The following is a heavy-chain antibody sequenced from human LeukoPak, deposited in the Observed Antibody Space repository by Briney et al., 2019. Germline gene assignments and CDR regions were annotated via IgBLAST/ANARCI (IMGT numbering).Heavy chain of an antibody. CDR3: ARQHCSGGDCYFFD. D-gene: IGHD2-21*02. CDR1: GFTFSSYG. V-gene: IGHV3-33*01. CDR2: IWYDGNNK. Sequence: GGSLRLSCAASGFTFSSYGMHWVRQAPGKGLEWVALIWYDGNNKYYADSVKGRFTISRDNSKNTLYLQLNSLRAEDTAVYYCARQHCSGGDCYFFDWGQGTLVPVSS. J-gene: IGHJ4*02.